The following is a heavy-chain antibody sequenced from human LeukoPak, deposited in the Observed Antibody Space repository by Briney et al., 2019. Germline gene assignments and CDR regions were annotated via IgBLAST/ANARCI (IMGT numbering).Heavy chain of an antibody. Sequence: PGGSLRLSCAASGFTFSSYAMHWVRQAPGKGLEWVAVISYDGSNKYYADSVKGRFTISRDNSKNTLYLQMNSLRAEDTAVYYCARGWLGPQCFDYWGRGTLVTVSS. V-gene: IGHV3-30-3*01. CDR2: ISYDGSNK. CDR3: ARGWLGPQCFDY. D-gene: IGHD6-19*01. J-gene: IGHJ4*02. CDR1: GFTFSSYA.